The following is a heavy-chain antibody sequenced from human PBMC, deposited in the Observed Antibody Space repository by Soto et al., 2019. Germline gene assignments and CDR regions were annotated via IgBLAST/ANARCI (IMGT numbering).Heavy chain of an antibody. CDR2: ISGSGGST. J-gene: IGHJ4*02. V-gene: IGHV3-23*01. Sequence: GGSLRLSCAASGFTFSSYAMSWVRQAPGKGLEWVSAISGSGGSTYYADSVKGRFTISRDNSKNTLYLQMNSLRAEDTAVYYCAKLGPWDIVVVPAAMVYFDYWGQGTLVTVSS. CDR1: GFTFSSYA. D-gene: IGHD2-2*01. CDR3: AKLGPWDIVVVPAAMVYFDY.